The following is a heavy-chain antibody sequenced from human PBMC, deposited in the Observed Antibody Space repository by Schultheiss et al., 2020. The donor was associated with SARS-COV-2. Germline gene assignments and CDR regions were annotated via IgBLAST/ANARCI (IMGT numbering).Heavy chain of an antibody. J-gene: IGHJ1*01. CDR1: GFTFSSYD. Sequence: GGSLRLSCAASGFTFSSYDMHWVRQATGKGLEWVSAIGTAGDTYYPGSVKGRFTISRENAKNSLYLQMNSLRAGDTAVYYCARGGGGGYCSGGSCSYFQHWGQGTLVTVSS. CDR2: IGTAGDT. CDR3: ARGGGGGYCSGGSCSYFQH. D-gene: IGHD2-15*01. V-gene: IGHV3-13*01.